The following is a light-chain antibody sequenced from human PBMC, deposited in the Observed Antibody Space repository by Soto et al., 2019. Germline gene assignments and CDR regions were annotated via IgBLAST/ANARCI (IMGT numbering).Light chain of an antibody. J-gene: IGLJ1*01. CDR3: ISYTSINLYV. CDR1: SSVVGGYEY. CDR2: DVS. Sequence: QSALTQPASVSGSPGQSTSISCTGTSSVVGGYEYVSWYQHHAGKAPKLMIYDVSSRPSGVSSRFSGSKSGNTASLTISGLQAEDETDYYCISYTSINLYVLGTGTKVTVL. V-gene: IGLV2-14*03.